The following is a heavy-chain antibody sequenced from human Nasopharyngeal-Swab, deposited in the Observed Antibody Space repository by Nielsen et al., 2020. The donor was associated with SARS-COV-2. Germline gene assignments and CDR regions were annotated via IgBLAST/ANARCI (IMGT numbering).Heavy chain of an antibody. CDR1: GDSVSSNSAA. CDR2: TYYRSKWSN. D-gene: IGHD6-19*01. V-gene: IGHV6-1*01. CDR3: ARDKGPAVAGTWFGFDP. J-gene: IGHJ5*02. Sequence: SQTLSLTSAISGDSVSSNSAASNWIRQSPSRGLEWLGRTYYRSKWSNDYAVSVKSRITINPDTSKNQFSLQLNSVTPEETAVYYCARDKGPAVAGTWFGFDPWGQGTLVTVSS.